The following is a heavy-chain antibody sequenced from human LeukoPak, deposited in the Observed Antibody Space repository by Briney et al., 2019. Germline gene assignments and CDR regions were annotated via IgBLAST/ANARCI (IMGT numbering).Heavy chain of an antibody. CDR1: GGSISSFY. CDR3: ARGYVGYSHDM. D-gene: IGHD5-18*01. CDR2: FHDSGNT. V-gene: IGHV4-59*01. J-gene: IGHJ4*02. Sequence: PSETLSLTCTVSGGSISSFYWRWIRQPPGKGLEWIGSFHDSGNTNYNPSLKSRVTISVDTSKNQVSLKLTSVTAADTAVYYCARGYVGYSHDMWGQGTLVTVSS.